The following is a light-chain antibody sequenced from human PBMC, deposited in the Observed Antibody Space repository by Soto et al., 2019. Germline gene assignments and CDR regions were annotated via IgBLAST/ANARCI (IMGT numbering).Light chain of an antibody. Sequence: QSGLTQPTSVSGSPGQSITISCTGNHNDIGTYDYVSWYQQHPGRAPRLLIHGVTTRPSGISGRFSASKSGLTASLTISGLQPEDEADYYCSSFTSNRIYVFGPGTKVTVL. CDR3: SSFTSNRIYV. CDR2: GVT. CDR1: HNDIGTYDY. V-gene: IGLV2-14*03. J-gene: IGLJ1*01.